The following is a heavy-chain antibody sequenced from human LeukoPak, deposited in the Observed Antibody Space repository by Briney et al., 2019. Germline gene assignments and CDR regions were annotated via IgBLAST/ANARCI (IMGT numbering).Heavy chain of an antibody. CDR2: IYYSGST. D-gene: IGHD3-10*01. CDR1: GGXVSSGSYY. J-gene: IGHJ5*02. CDR3: ARRGSGSHSWFDP. V-gene: IGHV4-61*01. Sequence: PSETLSLTCTVSGGXVSSGSYYWSWIRQPPGKGLEWIGSIYYSGSTDYNPSLKSRVTISVDMSKNQSSLKLSSVTAADTAVYYCARRGSGSHSWFDPWGQGTLVTVSS.